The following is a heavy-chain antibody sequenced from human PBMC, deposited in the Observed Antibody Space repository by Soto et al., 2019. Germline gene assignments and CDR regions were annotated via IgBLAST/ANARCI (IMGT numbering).Heavy chain of an antibody. CDR1: GFSLSNARMG. V-gene: IGHV2-26*01. CDR3: ARMASTFGGVIAYDY. CDR2: IFSNDEK. J-gene: IGHJ4*02. Sequence: SGPTLVNPTETLTLPCTVSGFSLSNARMGVSWIRQPQGKALEWLAHIFSNDEKSYNTSLKSRLTISKDNSKSQVVLTMTNMDPVDKTTYYCARMASTFGGVIAYDYWGQGTLVTVSS. D-gene: IGHD3-16*02.